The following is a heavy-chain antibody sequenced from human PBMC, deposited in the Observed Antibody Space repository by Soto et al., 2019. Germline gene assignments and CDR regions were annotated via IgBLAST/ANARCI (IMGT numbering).Heavy chain of an antibody. J-gene: IGHJ4*02. CDR1: GFTFSGSA. CDR2: IRSKANSYAT. CDR3: ATCTRHREYYYTPNLASRDEDY. D-gene: IGHD3-10*01. V-gene: IGHV3-73*01. Sequence: GGSLRLSCAASGFTFSGSAMHWVRQASGKGLEWVGRIRSKANSYATAYAASVKGRFTISRDDSKNTAYLQMNSLRAEDTAVYYCATCTRHREYYYTPNLASRDEDYWGQGTLVTVSS.